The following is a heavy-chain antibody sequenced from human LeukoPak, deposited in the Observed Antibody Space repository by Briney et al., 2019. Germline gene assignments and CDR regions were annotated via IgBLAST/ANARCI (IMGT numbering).Heavy chain of an antibody. Sequence: SETLSLTCTVSGGSISSYYWSWIRQPPGKGLEWIGYIYYSGSTNYNPSLKSRVTISVDTSKNQFSLKLSSVTAADTAVYYCARCSPFGTEVYWGQGTLVTVSS. CDR1: GGSISSYY. CDR2: IYYSGST. D-gene: IGHD3-3*01. CDR3: ARCSPFGTEVY. V-gene: IGHV4-59*01. J-gene: IGHJ4*02.